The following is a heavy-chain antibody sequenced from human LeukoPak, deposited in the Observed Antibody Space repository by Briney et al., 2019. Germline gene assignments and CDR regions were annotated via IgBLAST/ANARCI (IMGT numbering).Heavy chain of an antibody. Sequence: SQTLSLTCTVSGGSISSGTYYWSWIRQPPGKGLEWIGYIYYSGSTNYNPSLKSRVTISVDTSKNQFSLKLSSVTAADTAVYYCARGRYYYGSGSYTDNWFDPWGQGTLVTVSS. CDR3: ARGRYYYGSGSYTDNWFDP. CDR1: GGSISSGTYY. D-gene: IGHD3-10*01. V-gene: IGHV4-61*01. J-gene: IGHJ5*02. CDR2: IYYSGST.